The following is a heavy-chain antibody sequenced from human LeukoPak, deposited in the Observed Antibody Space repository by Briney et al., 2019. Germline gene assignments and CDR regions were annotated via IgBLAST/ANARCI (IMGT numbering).Heavy chain of an antibody. CDR1: GFTFSSYG. Sequence: GGSLRLSCAASGFTFSSYGMHWVRQAPGKGLEWVAVISYDGSNKYYADSVKGRFTISRDNSKNTLYLQMNSLRAEDTAVYYCAKEVSEDYYYMDVWGKGTTVTVSS. CDR3: AKEVSEDYYYMDV. J-gene: IGHJ6*03. V-gene: IGHV3-30*18. CDR2: ISYDGSNK.